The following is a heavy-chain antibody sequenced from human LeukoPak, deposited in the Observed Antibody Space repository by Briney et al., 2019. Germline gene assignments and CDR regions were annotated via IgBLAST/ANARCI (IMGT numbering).Heavy chain of an antibody. CDR2: IYPGDSDT. CDR1: GYSFTSYW. Sequence: GESLKISFKGSGYSFTSYWIGWVRQMPGKGLEWMGIIYPGDSDTRYSPSFQGQVTISADKSISTAYLQWSSLKASDTAMYYCARQASPPDCSSTGCYALADWGQGTLVTVSS. D-gene: IGHD2-2*01. J-gene: IGHJ4*02. CDR3: ARQASPPDCSSTGCYALAD. V-gene: IGHV5-51*01.